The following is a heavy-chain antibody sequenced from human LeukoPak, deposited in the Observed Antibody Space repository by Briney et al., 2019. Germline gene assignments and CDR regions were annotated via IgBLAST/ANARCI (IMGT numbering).Heavy chain of an antibody. Sequence: SGTLSLTCAVSGVSISSSNWWSWVRQPPGKGLEWVGEIYHSGSTNYNPSLKSRVTISVDKSKNQFSLKLSSVTAADTAVYYCAREGSSSSEGMNYWGQGTLVTVSS. V-gene: IGHV4-4*02. D-gene: IGHD6-6*01. CDR2: IYHSGST. J-gene: IGHJ4*02. CDR1: GVSISSSNW. CDR3: AREGSSSSEGMNY.